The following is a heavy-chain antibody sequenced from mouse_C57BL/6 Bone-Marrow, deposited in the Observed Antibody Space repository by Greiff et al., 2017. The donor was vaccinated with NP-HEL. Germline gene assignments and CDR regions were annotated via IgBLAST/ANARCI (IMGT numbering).Heavy chain of an antibody. J-gene: IGHJ3*01. CDR3: ARGFYYEYDGPGFAY. D-gene: IGHD2-4*01. Sequence: QVQLQQPGAELVKPGASVKMSCKASGYTFTSYWITWVKQRPGPGLEWIGDIYPGSGSPNYNEKFKSKATLTVDTSSSTAYMQLSSLTSEDSAVYDCARGFYYEYDGPGFAYGGQGTLVTVSA. CDR1: GYTFTSYW. V-gene: IGHV1-55*01. CDR2: IYPGSGSP.